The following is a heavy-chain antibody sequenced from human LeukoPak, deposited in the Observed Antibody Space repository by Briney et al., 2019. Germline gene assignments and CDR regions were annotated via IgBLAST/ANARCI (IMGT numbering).Heavy chain of an antibody. V-gene: IGHV4-31*03. D-gene: IGHD4-17*01. CDR1: GGSISSGGYY. CDR2: IYYSGST. Sequence: PSQTLSLTCTVSGGSISSGGYYWSWIRQHPGKGLEWIGYIYYSGSTYYNPSLKSRVTISVDTSKNQFSLKLSSVTAADTAVYYCARITTVTLSLDYWGQGTLVTVSS. J-gene: IGHJ4*02. CDR3: ARITTVTLSLDY.